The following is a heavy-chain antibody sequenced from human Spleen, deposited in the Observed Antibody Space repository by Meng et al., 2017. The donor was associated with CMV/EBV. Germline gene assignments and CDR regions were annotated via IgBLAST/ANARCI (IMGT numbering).Heavy chain of an antibody. D-gene: IGHD3-22*01. CDR1: GFTLRSYA. CDR3: AKGHYYDTSGTLPPDY. J-gene: IGHJ4*02. CDR2: IRGSGGST. V-gene: IGHV3-23*01. Sequence: SGFTLRSYAMSWVRRPPGKVLEWVSGIRGSGGSTYYADSVKGRFTISRDNSKNTLYLLMNSLRAEDTAVYYCAKGHYYDTSGTLPPDYWGQGTLVTVSS.